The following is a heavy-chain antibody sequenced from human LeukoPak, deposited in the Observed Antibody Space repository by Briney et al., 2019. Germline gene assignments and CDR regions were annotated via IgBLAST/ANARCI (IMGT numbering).Heavy chain of an antibody. Sequence: ASVKVSCRVSGYILTALSMHWVRQAPGKGLEWMGGFDPDTVETIYAQKFQGRVTMTEDTSTDTAYMDLSSLRSEDTAVYYCATVRYYDTPGDSDYFDYWGQGTLVTVSS. CDR2: FDPDTVET. CDR1: GYILTALS. J-gene: IGHJ4*02. CDR3: ATVRYYDTPGDSDYFDY. D-gene: IGHD3-22*01. V-gene: IGHV1-24*01.